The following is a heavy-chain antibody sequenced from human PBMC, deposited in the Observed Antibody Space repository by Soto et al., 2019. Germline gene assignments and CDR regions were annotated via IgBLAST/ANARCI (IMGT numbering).Heavy chain of an antibody. CDR3: ARGYYYDSSGSLDY. J-gene: IGHJ4*02. V-gene: IGHV1-69*13. CDR2: IIPIFGTA. D-gene: IGHD3-22*01. Sequence: ASVKASCKASGGTFSSYAISCVRQAPGQGLEWMGGIIPIFGTANYAQKFQGRVTITADESTSTAYMELSSLRSEDTAVYYCARGYYYDSSGSLDYWGQGTLVTVSS. CDR1: GGTFSSYA.